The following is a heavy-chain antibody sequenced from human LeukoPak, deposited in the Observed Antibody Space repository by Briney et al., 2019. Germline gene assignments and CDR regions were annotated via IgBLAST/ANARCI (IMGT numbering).Heavy chain of an antibody. Sequence: PSETLSLTCTVSGGSISSYYWSWIRQPPGKGLEWIGYIYYSGSTNYNPSLESRVTISVDTSKNQFSLRLSSVSAADTAIYYCARHTPLLGGITQFDYWGQGTLVTVSS. D-gene: IGHD3-16*01. J-gene: IGHJ4*02. CDR2: IYYSGST. CDR1: GGSISSYY. CDR3: ARHTPLLGGITQFDY. V-gene: IGHV4-59*08.